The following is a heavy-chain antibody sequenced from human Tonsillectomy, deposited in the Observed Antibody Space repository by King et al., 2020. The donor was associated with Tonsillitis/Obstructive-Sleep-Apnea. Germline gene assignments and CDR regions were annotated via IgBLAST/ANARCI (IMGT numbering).Heavy chain of an antibody. Sequence: QLQESGPGLVKPSETLSLTCTVSGVSISSYYWSWIRQPPGKGLEWIGYIYYSGSTNYNPSLKSRVTISVDTSKNQFSLKLSSVTAADTAVYYCARDMVLEAGGDAFDIWGQGTMVTASS. CDR2: IYYSGST. CDR3: ARDMVLEAGGDAFDI. V-gene: IGHV4-59*01. J-gene: IGHJ3*02. CDR1: GVSISSYY. D-gene: IGHD2-8*01.